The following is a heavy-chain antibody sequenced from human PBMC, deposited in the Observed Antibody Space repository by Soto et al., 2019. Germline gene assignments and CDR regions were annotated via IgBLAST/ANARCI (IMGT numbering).Heavy chain of an antibody. CDR3: ARDQYDFWSGPSSFYYYYMDV. CDR1: GFTFSDHY. CDR2: TRNKANSYTT. V-gene: IGHV3-72*01. Sequence: EVQLVESGGGLVQPGGSLRLSCAASGFTFSDHYMDWVRQAPGKGLEWVGRTRNKANSYTTEYAASVKGRFTISRDDSNNTLYLKMNSMTTDDAAEYYCARDQYDFWSGPSSFYYYYMDVWGKGTTVTVSS. J-gene: IGHJ6*03. D-gene: IGHD3-3*01.